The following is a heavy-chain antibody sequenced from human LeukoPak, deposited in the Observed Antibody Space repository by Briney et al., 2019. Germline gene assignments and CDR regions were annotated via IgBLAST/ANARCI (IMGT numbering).Heavy chain of an antibody. D-gene: IGHD5-12*01. J-gene: IGHJ4*02. CDR3: ARARASDY. Sequence: GESLKISCNGSGYTFTSYWIGWVRQMPGQGLEWMGIIYPSDSDTRYSPSFQGQVTISADKSISTAYRQWSSLKASDTAMYYCARARASDYWGQGTLVTVSS. CDR1: GYTFTSYW. V-gene: IGHV5-51*01. CDR2: IYPSDSDT.